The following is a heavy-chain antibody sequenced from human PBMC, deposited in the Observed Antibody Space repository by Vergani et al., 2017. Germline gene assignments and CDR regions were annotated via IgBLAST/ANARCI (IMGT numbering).Heavy chain of an antibody. CDR1: GDSISSYY. CDR3: TRQPQEGASGPPSVPT. Sequence: QVQLQESGPGLVKPSETLSLTCTVSGDSISSYYWGWIRQPPGKGLEWIGSIYHSGSTHYNPSLKSRVTISVDTSKNDFSLKVTSVTAADTAVYYCTRQPQEGASGPPSVPTWGQGISVIVSS. D-gene: IGHD5-12*01. J-gene: IGHJ4*02. V-gene: IGHV4-59*08. CDR2: IYHSGST.